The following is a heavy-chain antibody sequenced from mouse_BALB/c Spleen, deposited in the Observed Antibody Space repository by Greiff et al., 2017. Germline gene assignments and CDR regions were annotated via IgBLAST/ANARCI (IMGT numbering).Heavy chain of an antibody. Sequence: VQLQQSGTVLARPGASVKMSCKASGYTFTSYWMHWVKQRPGQGLEWIGAIYPGNSDTSYNQKFKGKAKLTAVTSTSTAYMELSSLTNEDSAVYYCTRSYDYDGFAYWGQGTLVTVSA. CDR1: GYTFTSYW. CDR3: TRSYDYDGFAY. V-gene: IGHV1-5*01. J-gene: IGHJ3*01. D-gene: IGHD2-4*01. CDR2: IYPGNSDT.